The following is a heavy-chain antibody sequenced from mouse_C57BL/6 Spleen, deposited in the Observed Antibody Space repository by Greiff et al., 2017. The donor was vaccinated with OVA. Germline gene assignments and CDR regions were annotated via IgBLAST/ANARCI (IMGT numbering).Heavy chain of an antibody. Sequence: QVQLQQSGAELVRPGASVTLSCKASGYTFTDYEMHWVKQTPVPGLEWIGAIDPETGGTAYNQKFKGKAILTADKSSSTAYMELRSLTSEDSAVYYCTSPSDSSGYTWCAYWGQGTLVTVSA. J-gene: IGHJ3*01. CDR2: IDPETGGT. V-gene: IGHV1-15*01. CDR1: GYTFTDYE. CDR3: TSPSDSSGYTWCAY. D-gene: IGHD3-2*02.